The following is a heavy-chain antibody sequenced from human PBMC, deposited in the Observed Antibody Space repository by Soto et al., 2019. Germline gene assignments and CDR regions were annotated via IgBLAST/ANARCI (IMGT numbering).Heavy chain of an antibody. CDR1: GGSFSGYY. Sequence: SETLSLTCAVYGGSFSGYYWSWIRQPPGKGLEWIGEINHSGSTNYNPSLKSRVTISVDTSKNQFSLKLSSVTAADTAVYYCARGREYSYGYYYYYGMDVWGQGTTVTVSS. V-gene: IGHV4-34*01. CDR2: INHSGST. D-gene: IGHD5-18*01. J-gene: IGHJ6*02. CDR3: ARGREYSYGYYYYYGMDV.